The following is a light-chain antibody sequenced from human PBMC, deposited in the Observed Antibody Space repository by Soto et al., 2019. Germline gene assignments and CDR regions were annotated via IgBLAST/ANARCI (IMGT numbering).Light chain of an antibody. J-gene: IGLJ1*01. CDR2: GNN. CDR3: QSYDSSLNTYYV. Sequence: QSVLTQPPSAAGTPGQRVSISCSGSSSNIGAGYDVHWYQQLPGTAPKLLIYGNNIRPSGVPDRFSGSKSGTSASLAITGLQAEDEADYYCQSYDSSLNTYYVFGTGTKVTVL. CDR1: SSNIGAGYD. V-gene: IGLV1-40*01.